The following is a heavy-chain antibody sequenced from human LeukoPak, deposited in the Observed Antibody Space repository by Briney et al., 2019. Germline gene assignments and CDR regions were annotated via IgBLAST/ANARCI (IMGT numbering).Heavy chain of an antibody. CDR1: GGSISSGGYF. CDR2: ISYSGST. Sequence: SETLSLTCTVSGGSISSGGYFWIWIRQHPGKGLEGIGYISYSGSTHYNPSLKSRVTMSIDTSKNQFSLKVTSVTAADTAVYYCARAPYSRAAIFDSWGQGTLATVSS. J-gene: IGHJ4*02. CDR3: ARAPYSRAAIFDS. V-gene: IGHV4-31*03. D-gene: IGHD6-13*01.